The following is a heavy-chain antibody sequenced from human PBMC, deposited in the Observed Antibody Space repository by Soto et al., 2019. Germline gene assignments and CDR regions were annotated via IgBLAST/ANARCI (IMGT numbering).Heavy chain of an antibody. D-gene: IGHD3-22*01. V-gene: IGHV1-8*02. J-gene: IGHJ4*02. CDR3: ARAYDSSGYYGY. CDR2: MNPNSGNT. CDR1: GYTFTGYY. Sequence: ASVKVSCKASGYTFTGYYMHWVRQATGQGLEWMGWMNPNSGNTGYAQKFQGRVTMTRNTSISTAYMELSSLRSEDTAVYYCARAYDSSGYYGYWGQGTLVTVSS.